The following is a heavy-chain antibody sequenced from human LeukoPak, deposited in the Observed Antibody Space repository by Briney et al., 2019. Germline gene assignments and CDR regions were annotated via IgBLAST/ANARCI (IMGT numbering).Heavy chain of an antibody. CDR2: IGGSSSTI. CDR3: ARGLYCSAGRCCSSWFDP. D-gene: IGHD2-15*01. CDR1: GFTFSSYS. Sequence: GGSLRLSCAASGFTFSSYSMNWVRQAPGKGLEWISYIGGSSSTIYYADSVKGRFTISSDNAKNSLYLQMNSLRDEDTAVYYCARGLYCSAGRCCSSWFDPWGQGTLVTVSS. V-gene: IGHV3-48*02. J-gene: IGHJ5*02.